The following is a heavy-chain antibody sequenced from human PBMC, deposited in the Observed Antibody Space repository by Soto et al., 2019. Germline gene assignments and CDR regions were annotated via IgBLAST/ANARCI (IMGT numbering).Heavy chain of an antibody. J-gene: IGHJ4*02. CDR2: LNPNTGNS. Sequence: QVQLVQSGAEVREPGASVKVSREASGYTFTSYDIYWVRQATGQGLEWMGWLNPNTGNSGYAQKFQGRITVTSDTSINTVHMELSSLRSEDTAVYYCARRAETNGWNGFGADKYYFDFWGQGTLVTVSS. D-gene: IGHD1-1*01. V-gene: IGHV1-8*01. CDR3: ARRAETNGWNGFGADKYYFDF. CDR1: GYTFTSYD.